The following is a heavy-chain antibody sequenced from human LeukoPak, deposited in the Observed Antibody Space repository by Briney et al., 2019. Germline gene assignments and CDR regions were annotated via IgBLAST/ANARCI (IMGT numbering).Heavy chain of an antibody. Sequence: SETLSLTCTVSGGSISSYYWSWIRQAPGKGLEGIGYIYYSGSTTYNPSLKSRVTISVDTSKNQFSLKLSSVTAADTAVYYCARTGELRYFDWCFDYWGQGTLVTVSS. V-gene: IGHV4-59*01. D-gene: IGHD3-9*01. J-gene: IGHJ4*02. CDR3: ARTGELRYFDWCFDY. CDR2: IYYSGST. CDR1: GGSISSYY.